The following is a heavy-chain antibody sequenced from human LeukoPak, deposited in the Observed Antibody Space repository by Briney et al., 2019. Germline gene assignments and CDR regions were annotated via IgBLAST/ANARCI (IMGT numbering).Heavy chain of an antibody. Sequence: ASVKVSCKASGYTFTTYGISWVRQAPGQGLEWMGWINAYNDNTNYALKFQDRVTMTTDTSTSTAYMELRSLRSDDTAVYYCARVEPSMVYVDFDYWGQGTLVTVSS. CDR3: ARVEPSMVYVDFDY. J-gene: IGHJ4*02. CDR1: GYTFTTYG. CDR2: INAYNDNT. V-gene: IGHV1-18*01. D-gene: IGHD2-8*01.